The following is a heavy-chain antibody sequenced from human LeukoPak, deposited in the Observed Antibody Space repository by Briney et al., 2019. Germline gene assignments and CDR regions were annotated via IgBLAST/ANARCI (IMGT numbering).Heavy chain of an antibody. CDR2: IYYSGST. V-gene: IGHV4-59*12. CDR1: GGSISSYY. D-gene: IGHD1-26*01. J-gene: IGHJ4*02. Sequence: SETLSLTCTVSGGSISSYYWSWIRQPPGKGLEWIGYIYYSGSTNYNPSLKSRVTMSVDTSKNQFSLKLSSVTAADTAVYYCASTHSGSYHPTFDYWGQGTLVTVSS. CDR3: ASTHSGSYHPTFDY.